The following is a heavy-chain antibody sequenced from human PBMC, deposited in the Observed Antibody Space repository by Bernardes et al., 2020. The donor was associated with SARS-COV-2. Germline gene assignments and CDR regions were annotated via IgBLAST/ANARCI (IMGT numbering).Heavy chain of an antibody. Sequence: GGSLRLSCAASGFTFNTYAMSWVRQAPGKGLEWVSSIGGGDDLFYSDAAKGRFTVARDNAKNSLYLQMNSLRVEDTAVYYCARGGDCGGGSCYAEYWGKGALVTVSS. CDR2: IGGGDDL. CDR1: GFTFNTYA. J-gene: IGHJ4*02. CDR3: ARGGDCGGGSCYAEY. D-gene: IGHD2-15*01. V-gene: IGHV3-21*01.